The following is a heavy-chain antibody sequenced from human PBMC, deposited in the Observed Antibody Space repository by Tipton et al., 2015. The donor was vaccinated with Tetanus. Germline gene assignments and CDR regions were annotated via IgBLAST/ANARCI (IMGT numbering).Heavy chain of an antibody. V-gene: IGHV4-59*01. Sequence: TLSLTCTVSGASLRNSYWSWIRQSPGKGLEWIGYVDNKGSTNYNPALKSRVTISMDTSKNQISLNLTSVTAADTAVYFCARRSYCTSTRCFDAFDLWGPGTRVTVSS. CDR3: ARRSYCTSTRCFDAFDL. CDR1: GASLRNSY. D-gene: IGHD2-8*01. CDR2: VDNKGST. J-gene: IGHJ3*01.